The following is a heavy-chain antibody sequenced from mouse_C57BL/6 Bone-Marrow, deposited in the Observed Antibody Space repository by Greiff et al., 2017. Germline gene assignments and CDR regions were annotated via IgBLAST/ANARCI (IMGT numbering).Heavy chain of an antibody. J-gene: IGHJ1*03. CDR3: ARLHYDGYWYFDV. CDR1: GFTFSDYG. D-gene: IGHD2-3*01. CDR2: ISNLAYSI. V-gene: IGHV5-15*01. Sequence: EVHLVESGGGLVQPGGSLKLSCAASGFTFSDYGMAWVRQAPRKGPEWVAFISNLAYSIYYADTVTGRFTISRENAKNTLYLEMSSLRSEDTAMYYCARLHYDGYWYFDVWGTGTTVTVSS.